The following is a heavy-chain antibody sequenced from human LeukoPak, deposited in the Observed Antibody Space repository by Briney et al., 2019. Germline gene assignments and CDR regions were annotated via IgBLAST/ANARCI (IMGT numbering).Heavy chain of an antibody. CDR2: ISYDGSNK. CDR3: AKDLPEGGYGDYEWYFDY. V-gene: IGHV3-30*18. CDR1: GFTFSSYG. D-gene: IGHD4-17*01. J-gene: IGHJ4*02. Sequence: PGGSLRLSCAASGFTFSSYGMHWVRQAPGKGLEWEAVISYDGSNKYYADSVKGRFTISRDNSKNTLYLQMNSLRAEDTAVYYCAKDLPEGGYGDYEWYFDYWGQGTLVTVSS.